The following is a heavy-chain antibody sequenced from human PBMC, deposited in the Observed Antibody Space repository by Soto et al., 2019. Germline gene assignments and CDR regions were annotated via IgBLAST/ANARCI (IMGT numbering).Heavy chain of an antibody. CDR2: IRASGDTT. CDR3: AKGGYNAWFDY. Sequence: EVKLLESGGGLVQPGGSLRLSCAASGYTFSTYAMSWVRQAPGKGLEWVSTIRASGDTTYYADSVKGRFTISRENSKNTQYLQMNSLRAEDTAVYYCAKGGYNAWFDYWGQGTLVTVSS. J-gene: IGHJ4*02. CDR1: GYTFSTYA. V-gene: IGHV3-23*01. D-gene: IGHD1-20*01.